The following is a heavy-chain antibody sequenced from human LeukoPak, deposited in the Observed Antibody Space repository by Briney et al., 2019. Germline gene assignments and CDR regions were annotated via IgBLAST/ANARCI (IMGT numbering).Heavy chain of an antibody. Sequence: GGSLRLSCAASGFTFSTYTMNWVRQAPGKGLEWVSSISSSSSNIYYADSVKGRFTISRDNAKNSLSLQMNSLRAEDTAVYYCAAQGGFDSWGQGTLVTVSS. CDR3: AAQGGFDS. CDR1: GFTFSTYT. CDR2: ISSSSSNI. V-gene: IGHV3-21*01. J-gene: IGHJ4*02.